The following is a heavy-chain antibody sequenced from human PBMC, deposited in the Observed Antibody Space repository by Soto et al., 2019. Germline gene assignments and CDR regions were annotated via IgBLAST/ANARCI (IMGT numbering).Heavy chain of an antibody. V-gene: IGHV4-31*03. D-gene: IGHD2-2*01. CDR1: GGSISSGGYY. Sequence: QVQLQESGPGLVKPSQTLSLTCTVSGGSISSGGYYWSWIRQHPGKGLEWIGYIYYSGSTYYNPSLKSRVTISVDTSKNQFALKLSSVTAADTAVYYCASSIVVVPAAGGWFDPWGQGTLVTVSS. CDR3: ASSIVVVPAAGGWFDP. CDR2: IYYSGST. J-gene: IGHJ5*02.